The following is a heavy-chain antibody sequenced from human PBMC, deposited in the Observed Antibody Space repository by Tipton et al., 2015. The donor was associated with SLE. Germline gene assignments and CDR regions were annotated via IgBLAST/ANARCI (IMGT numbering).Heavy chain of an antibody. D-gene: IGHD6-13*01. Sequence: TLSLTCAVYGGSFSGYYWSWIRQPPGKGLEWIGEINHSGSTNYNPSLKSRVTISVDMSKNQFSLKLNSVTAADTAVYYCAGQQLKAFDIWGQGTMVTVSS. V-gene: IGHV4-34*01. CDR2: INHSGST. J-gene: IGHJ3*02. CDR3: AGQQLKAFDI. CDR1: GGSFSGYY.